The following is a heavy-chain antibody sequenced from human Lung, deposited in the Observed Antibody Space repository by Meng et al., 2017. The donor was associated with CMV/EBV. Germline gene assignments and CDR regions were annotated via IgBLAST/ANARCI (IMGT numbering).Heavy chain of an antibody. J-gene: IGHJ6*02. V-gene: IGHV1-8*01. CDR1: GYTFISYD. D-gene: IGHD2-2*01. CDR2: MNPNSGNT. Sequence: ASVKVFXKASGYTFISYDISWVRQAPGQGVEWVGWMNPNSGNTDSAQNFQGRVTMTRNTSISTAYMELSSLRSEDTAVYYCARAVYCIGTTCFFYPMDVWGQGTTVTVSS. CDR3: ARAVYCIGTTCFFYPMDV.